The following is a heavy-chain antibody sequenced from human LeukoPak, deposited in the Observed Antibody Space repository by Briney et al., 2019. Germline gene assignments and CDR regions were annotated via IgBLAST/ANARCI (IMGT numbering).Heavy chain of an antibody. V-gene: IGHV4-4*07. CDR2: VYITGST. D-gene: IGHD6-6*01. Sequence: SETLSLTCTVSGGSISNYYWNWIRQSAGKGLEWIGRVYITGSTNYNPSLKSRVTMSVDTSKNQFSLKVTSVTAADTAVYYCARDREPVYRRSSGLDHWGQGTLVTVSS. J-gene: IGHJ4*02. CDR3: ARDREPVYRRSSGLDH. CDR1: GGSISNYY.